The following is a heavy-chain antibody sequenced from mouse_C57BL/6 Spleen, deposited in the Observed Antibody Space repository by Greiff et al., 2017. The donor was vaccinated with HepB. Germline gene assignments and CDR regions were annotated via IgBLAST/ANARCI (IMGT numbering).Heavy chain of an antibody. CDR3: TRIYDGYYVGFAY. J-gene: IGHJ3*01. CDR2: IDPETGGT. Sequence: VKLMESGAELVRPGASVTLSCKASGYTFTDYEMHWVKQTPVHGLEWIGAIDPETGGTAYNQKFKGKAILTADKSSSTAYMELRSLTSEDSAVYYCTRIYDGYYVGFAYWGQGTLVTVSA. V-gene: IGHV1-15*01. D-gene: IGHD2-3*01. CDR1: GYTFTDYE.